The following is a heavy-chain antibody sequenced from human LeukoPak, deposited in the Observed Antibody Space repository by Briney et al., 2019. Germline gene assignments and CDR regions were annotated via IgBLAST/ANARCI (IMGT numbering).Heavy chain of an antibody. CDR1: GGSISTYY. V-gene: IGHV4-59*01. J-gene: IGHJ4*02. CDR3: AREAVAGTFDY. Sequence: SETLSLTCTVSGGSISTYYWSWIRRPPGKGLEWIGYISYSGSTNYSPSLKSRVTISVDTSKNQFSLKLSSVTAADTAVYYRAREAVAGTFDYWGQGALITVSS. CDR2: ISYSGST. D-gene: IGHD6-19*01.